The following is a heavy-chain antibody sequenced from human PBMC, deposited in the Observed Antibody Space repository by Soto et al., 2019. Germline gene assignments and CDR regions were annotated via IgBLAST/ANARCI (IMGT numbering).Heavy chain of an antibody. D-gene: IGHD2-15*01. CDR1: SGSVSSGSYY. J-gene: IGHJ6*02. V-gene: IGHV4-61*01. CDR2: IYYSGST. Sequence: SETLSLPCTVSSGSVSSGSYYWTWIRQPPGKGLEWIGYIYYSGSTNYNPSLKSRLTISLDTSNNQFSLKLNSVTAADTAVYSCARDASPHGGNPYYYYGMDVWGQGTTVTVSS. CDR3: ARDASPHGGNPYYYYGMDV.